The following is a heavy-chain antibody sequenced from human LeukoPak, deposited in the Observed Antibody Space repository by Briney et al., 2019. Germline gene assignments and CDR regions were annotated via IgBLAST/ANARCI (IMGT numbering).Heavy chain of an antibody. Sequence: SETLSLTCTVSGASISSYYWSWIRQPPGKGLEWIGYIYYSGSTNYNPSLKSRVTMSIDTSKSQFSLKLTYVTPADTAVYYCARVRLGVGDAFDIWGQGTMVTVST. J-gene: IGHJ3*02. CDR1: GASISSYY. CDR3: ARVRLGVGDAFDI. V-gene: IGHV4-59*01. CDR2: IYYSGST. D-gene: IGHD3-10*01.